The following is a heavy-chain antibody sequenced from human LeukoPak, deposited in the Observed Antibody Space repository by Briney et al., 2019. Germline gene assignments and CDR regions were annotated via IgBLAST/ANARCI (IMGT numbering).Heavy chain of an antibody. CDR1: GYSISSGYY. D-gene: IGHD6-13*01. V-gene: IGHV4-38-2*01. CDR2: IYHSGST. CDR3: ASEAGDAFDI. J-gene: IGHJ3*02. Sequence: SETLSPTCAVSGYSISSGYYWGWIRQPPGKGLEWIGSIYHSGSTYYNPSLKSRVTISVDTSKNQFSLKLSSVTAADTAVYYCASEAGDAFDIWGQGTMVTVSS.